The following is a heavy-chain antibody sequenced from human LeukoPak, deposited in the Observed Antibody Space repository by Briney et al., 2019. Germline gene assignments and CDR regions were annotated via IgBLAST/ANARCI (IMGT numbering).Heavy chain of an antibody. D-gene: IGHD3-10*01. CDR3: ARTRTTPGIRGLQMRYFDY. V-gene: IGHV3-13*01. J-gene: IGHJ4*02. CDR2: IGTAEDT. CDR1: GFTFSRYD. Sequence: GGSLRLSCAASGFTFSRYDMHWVRQVAGKGLEWVSGIGTAEDTFYPGSVEGRFTISRENAKNSVYLQTNSLTAGDTAVYYCARTRTTPGIRGLQMRYFDYWGQGVLVTVSS.